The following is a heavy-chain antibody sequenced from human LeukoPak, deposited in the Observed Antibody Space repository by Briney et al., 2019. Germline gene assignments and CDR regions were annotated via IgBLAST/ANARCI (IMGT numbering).Heavy chain of an antibody. V-gene: IGHV1-18*01. CDR3: ARGKTMIRGIIIVSFDY. J-gene: IGHJ4*02. CDR1: GYTFTSYG. Sequence: ASVKVSCKASGYTFTSYGISWVRQAPGQGLEWMGWISAYNGNTNYAQKLQGRVTMTRNTSISTAYMELSSLRSEDTAVYYCARGKTMIRGIIIVSFDYWGQGTLVTVSS. D-gene: IGHD3-10*01. CDR2: ISAYNGNT.